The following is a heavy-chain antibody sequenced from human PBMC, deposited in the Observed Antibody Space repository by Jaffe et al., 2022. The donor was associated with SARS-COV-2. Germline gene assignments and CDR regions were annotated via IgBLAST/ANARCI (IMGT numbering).Heavy chain of an antibody. V-gene: IGHV3-30*03. Sequence: QVQLVASGGGVVHPGGSLRLSCSVSGLNFTDFGMHWVRQAPGKGLEWVSFISYDGSFRSSADSVKGRFVISRDNSGNTLFLQMNDLRRGDTAVYYCTRDGMWRSSSKSAGPDYWGQGTLVTVSS. J-gene: IGHJ4*01. D-gene: IGHD6-13*01. CDR1: GLNFTDFG. CDR2: ISYDGSFR. CDR3: TRDGMWRSSSKSAGPDY.